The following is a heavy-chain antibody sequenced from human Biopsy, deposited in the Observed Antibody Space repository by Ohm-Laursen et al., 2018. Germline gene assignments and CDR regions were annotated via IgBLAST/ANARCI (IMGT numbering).Heavy chain of an antibody. CDR3: ARDGKRWDYSTYFSWHFDL. J-gene: IGHJ2*01. CDR1: GFTFTGYA. D-gene: IGHD4-11*01. CDR2: ISYDGSGE. Sequence: SLRLSCAASGFTFTGYAMHGVRQAPGKGLEWVAVISYDGSGEYYADSLQGRFIISRDNPKNTVDLQMNSLRAEDTAVYFCARDGKRWDYSTYFSWHFDLWGRGTLVTVSS. V-gene: IGHV3-30*03.